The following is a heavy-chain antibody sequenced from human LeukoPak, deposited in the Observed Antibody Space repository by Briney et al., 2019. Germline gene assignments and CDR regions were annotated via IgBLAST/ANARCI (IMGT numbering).Heavy chain of an antibody. D-gene: IGHD2-8*01. CDR3: AKDRSCTNDICHGDFDY. CDR1: GFTFSSYA. CDR2: ISGSGGST. Sequence: GGSLRLSCAASGFTFSSYAVSWVRQAPGKGLEWVSSISGSGGSTYSADSVKGRFTISRDNSKNTLYLQMNSLRAEDTALYYCAKDRSCTNDICHGDFDYWGQGTPVTVSS. V-gene: IGHV3-23*01. J-gene: IGHJ4*02.